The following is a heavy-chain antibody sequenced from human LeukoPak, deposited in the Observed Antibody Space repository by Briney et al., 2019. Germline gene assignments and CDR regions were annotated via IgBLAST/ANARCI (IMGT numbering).Heavy chain of an antibody. V-gene: IGHV2-70*01. CDR2: IDWDHDT. CDR1: GFSLRTAGMC. Sequence: SGPALVEPTQPLTLTCTFSGFSLRTAGMCVSWIRQPPGKALEWLALIDWDHDTYYSTSLKTRLTISKDTSKNQVVLTMTNMDPVDTATYYCARNQDDYNYYDYWGQGTLVTVSS. D-gene: IGHD4-11*01. CDR3: ARNQDDYNYYDY. J-gene: IGHJ4*02.